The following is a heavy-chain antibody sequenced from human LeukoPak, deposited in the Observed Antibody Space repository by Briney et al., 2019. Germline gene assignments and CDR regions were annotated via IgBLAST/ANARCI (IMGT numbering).Heavy chain of an antibody. D-gene: IGHD3-16*01. J-gene: IGHJ1*01. CDR2: IYIGGST. CDR3: ARVGGFEYFQY. V-gene: IGHV3-53*01. CDR1: GFTVISNY. Sequence: GGSLRLSCAASGFTVISNYMSWVRQAPGKGLEWVSVIYIGGSTYYADSAQGRFTTSCDNSKKTLYLQMNSLRAEDTAVYYCARVGGFEYFQYWGQGTLVTVSS.